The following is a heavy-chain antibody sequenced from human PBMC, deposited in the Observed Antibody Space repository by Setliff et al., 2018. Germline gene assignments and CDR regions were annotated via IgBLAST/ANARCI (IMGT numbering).Heavy chain of an antibody. Sequence: ASVKVSCKASGYTFTSYGISWVRQAPGQRLEWMGWINAGNGNTKYSQKFQGRVTITTDESTSTAYMELSSLRSEDTAVYYCARSKYSSSPIDYWGQGTLVTVSS. V-gene: IGHV1-18*01. D-gene: IGHD6-13*01. CDR1: GYTFTSYG. J-gene: IGHJ4*02. CDR2: INAGNGNT. CDR3: ARSKYSSSPIDY.